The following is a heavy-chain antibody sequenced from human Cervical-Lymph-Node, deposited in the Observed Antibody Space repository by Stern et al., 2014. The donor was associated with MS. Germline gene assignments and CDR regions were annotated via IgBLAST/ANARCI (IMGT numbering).Heavy chain of an antibody. V-gene: IGHV2-70*01. CDR2: IDWDDDK. Sequence: QITLKESGPALVKPTQTLTLTCTFSGFSISSSGMGVSWIRQPPGQDLEWLALIDWDDDKYYTTSLKTRLTISKDTSKNQVVLTMTNMDPVDTATYYCARLQGYWYFDLWGRGTLVTVSS. CDR3: ARLQGYWYFDL. CDR1: GFSISSSGMG. J-gene: IGHJ2*01.